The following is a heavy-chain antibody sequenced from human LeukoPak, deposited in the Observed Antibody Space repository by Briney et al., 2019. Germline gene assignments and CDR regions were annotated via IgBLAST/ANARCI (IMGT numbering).Heavy chain of an antibody. CDR3: ARPHYDILTGYYTDYFDY. CDR1: GGSISSYY. V-gene: IGHV4-59*08. Sequence: PSETLSLTCTVSGGSISSYYWSWIRQPPGKGLEWIGYIYYSGSTNYNPSLKSRVTISVDTSKNQFSLKLSSVTAADTAVYYCARPHYDILTGYYTDYFDYWGQGTLVTVSS. J-gene: IGHJ4*02. D-gene: IGHD3-9*01. CDR2: IYYSGST.